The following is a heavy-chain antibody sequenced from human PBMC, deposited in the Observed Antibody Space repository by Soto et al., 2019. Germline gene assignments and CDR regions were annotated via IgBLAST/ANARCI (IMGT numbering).Heavy chain of an antibody. CDR2: IYTSGST. V-gene: IGHV4-4*07. D-gene: IGHD4-17*01. CDR3: ARATCRYGHYGYFHT. CDR1: GGSISSYY. J-gene: IGHJ4*02. Sequence: SETLPLTCTVSGGSISSYYWSWIRQPSGKGLEWIGRIYTSGSTNYNPSLRSRVTMSVDTSKNQFSLKLTSVPAADTAVYFPARATCRYGHYGYFHTWGQGALLTVSS.